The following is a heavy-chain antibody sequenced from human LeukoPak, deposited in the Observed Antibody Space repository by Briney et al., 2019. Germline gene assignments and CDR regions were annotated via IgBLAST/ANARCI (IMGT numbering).Heavy chain of an antibody. Sequence: SETLSLTCTVSGGSISSYYWSWIRQPPGKGLEWIGNVYDSGGTNYNPSLKSRVTISVDTTKTQFSLTLNSVTAADTAVYYCARAVIGSPQFDYWGQGTLVTVLS. CDR1: GGSISSYY. CDR3: ARAVIGSPQFDY. CDR2: VYDSGGT. V-gene: IGHV4-59*01. D-gene: IGHD3-16*02. J-gene: IGHJ4*02.